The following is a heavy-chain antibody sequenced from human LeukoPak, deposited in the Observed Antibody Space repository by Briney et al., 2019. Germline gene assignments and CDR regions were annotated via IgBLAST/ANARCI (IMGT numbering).Heavy chain of an antibody. Sequence: SETLSLTCTVSGGSITNYYWSWIRQPPGKGLEWIGSVYSSGSTYYNPSLRSQITISVDTSKNQFSLKLTSVAAADTAMYYCTRDMEYPGAGFDYWGQGIPVTVSS. D-gene: IGHD3-3*01. V-gene: IGHV4-39*07. CDR3: TRDMEYPGAGFDY. CDR1: GGSITNYY. J-gene: IGHJ4*02. CDR2: VYSSGST.